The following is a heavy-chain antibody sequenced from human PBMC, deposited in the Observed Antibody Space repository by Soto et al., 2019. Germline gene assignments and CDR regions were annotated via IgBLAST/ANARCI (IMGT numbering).Heavy chain of an antibody. CDR2: VSPYNANT. D-gene: IGHD3-16*02. CDR3: ATLALWGLYKN. V-gene: IGHV1-18*04. J-gene: IGHJ4*02. CDR1: GYTFTKYG. Sequence: ASVKVSCKTSGYTFTKYGIRWVRQAPGQGLEWIGWVSPYNANTNHAQKFQGRVTMTEDTSTDTVYMELSSLRSEDTAVYYCATLALWGLYKNWGRGTLVTVS.